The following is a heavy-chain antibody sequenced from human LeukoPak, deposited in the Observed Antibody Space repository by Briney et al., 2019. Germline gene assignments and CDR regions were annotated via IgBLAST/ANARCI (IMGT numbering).Heavy chain of an antibody. D-gene: IGHD2-2*01. CDR3: ARAKRVVVPAASPAEYFQH. V-gene: IGHV4-31*03. CDR2: IYYSVST. CDR1: GGSISSGGYY. J-gene: IGHJ1*01. Sequence: KASETLSLTCTVSGGSISSGGYYWSWIRQHPGKGLEWIGYIYYSVSTYYNPSLKSRVTISVDTSKNQFSLKLSSVTAADTAVYYCARAKRVVVPAASPAEYFQHWGQGTLVTVSS.